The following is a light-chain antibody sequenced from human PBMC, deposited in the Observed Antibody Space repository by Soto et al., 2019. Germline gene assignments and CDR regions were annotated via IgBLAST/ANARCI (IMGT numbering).Light chain of an antibody. CDR2: GAS. J-gene: IGKJ2*01. V-gene: IGKV3-20*01. CDR3: QQYGDSPST. Sequence: ETVLTQSPGTLSLSPGERATLSCRASQIFSSDYLAWYQQKPGQAPRLLIYGASTRATHIPDRFSGSGSGTDFTLTISRLEPEDSAVYLCQQYGDSPSTFGQGT. CDR1: QIFSSDY.